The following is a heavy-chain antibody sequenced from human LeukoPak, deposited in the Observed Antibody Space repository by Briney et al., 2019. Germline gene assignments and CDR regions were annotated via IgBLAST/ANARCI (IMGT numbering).Heavy chain of an antibody. V-gene: IGHV3-21*01. Sequence: KTGGSLRLSCAASGFTFSSYSMNWVRQAPGKGLEWVSSISSSSSYIYYADSVKGRFTISRDNAKNSLYLQMNSLRAEDTAVYYCARENYYDSSGYYTPAGFDYWGQRTLVTVSS. D-gene: IGHD3-22*01. CDR1: GFTFSSYS. CDR2: ISSSSSYI. J-gene: IGHJ4*02. CDR3: ARENYYDSSGYYTPAGFDY.